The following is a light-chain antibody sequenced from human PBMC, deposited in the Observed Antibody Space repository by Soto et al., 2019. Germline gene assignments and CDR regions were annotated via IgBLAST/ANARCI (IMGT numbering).Light chain of an antibody. CDR2: SNN. J-gene: IGLJ7*01. V-gene: IGLV1-44*01. Sequence: QSVLTQPPSASGTPGQRVTISCSGSSSSIGSNTVNWYQQFPGTAPKLLIYSNNQRPSGVPDRFSGSKSGTSASLAISGLQSEDEANYYCVAWDDSLKGVVFGGGTQLTGL. CDR3: VAWDDSLKGVV. CDR1: SSSIGSNT.